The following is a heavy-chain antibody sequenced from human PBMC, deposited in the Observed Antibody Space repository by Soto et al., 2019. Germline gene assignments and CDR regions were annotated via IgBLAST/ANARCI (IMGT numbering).Heavy chain of an antibody. D-gene: IGHD3-22*01. Sequence: QVQLVQSGAEVKKPGSSVKVSCKASGGFYSIKTISWVRQAPGQGLEWMGRIIPLVHIINNAQKFQGRVATYADTYTRTAYMELSIMKSDDTAICFCARDRRRDDSNTFDALDVWGQGTMVNVS. CDR2: IIPLVHII. J-gene: IGHJ3*01. V-gene: IGHV1-69*04. CDR1: GGFYSIKT. CDR3: ARDRRRDDSNTFDALDV.